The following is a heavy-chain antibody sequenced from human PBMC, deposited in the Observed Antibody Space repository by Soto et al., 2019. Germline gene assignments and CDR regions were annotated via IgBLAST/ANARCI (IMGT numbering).Heavy chain of an antibody. D-gene: IGHD3-16*01. CDR3: ARDARGETTQYYYYYGMDV. J-gene: IGHJ6*02. Sequence: GGSLRLSCAASGFTFSSYWMSWVRQAPGKGLEWVANIKHNGSEKYYVDSVKGRFTISRDNAKNSLYLQMNSVRAEDTAVYYCARDARGETTQYYYYYGMDVWGQGTTVTVSS. CDR2: IKHNGSEK. V-gene: IGHV3-7*01. CDR1: GFTFSSYW.